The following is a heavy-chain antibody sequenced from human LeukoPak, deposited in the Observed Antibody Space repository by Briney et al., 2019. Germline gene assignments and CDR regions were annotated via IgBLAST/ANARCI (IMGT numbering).Heavy chain of an antibody. D-gene: IGHD3-10*01. J-gene: IGHJ4*02. CDR3: ARELRCGSGSFDY. V-gene: IGHV3-48*03. CDR1: GFTFSSYA. Sequence: GGSLRLSCAASGFTFSSYAMSWVRQAPGKGLEWVSYISSSGSTIYYADSVKGRFTISRDNAKNSLYLQMNSLRAEDTAVYYCARELRCGSGSFDYWGQGTLVTVSS. CDR2: ISSSGSTI.